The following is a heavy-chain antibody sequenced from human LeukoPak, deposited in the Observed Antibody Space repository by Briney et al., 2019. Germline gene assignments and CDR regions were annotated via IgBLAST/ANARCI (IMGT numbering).Heavy chain of an antibody. V-gene: IGHV3-23*01. Sequence: PGGSLRLSCAASGFTFTNYAMSWVRQAPGKGLEWVATFSAGGDSTSYADTAKGRFTISRDISKNTLYLQMNSLRAEDTAVYYCAKDLLGYQLPSTFAYWGQGTLVTVSS. CDR2: FSAGGDST. CDR1: GFTFTNYA. J-gene: IGHJ4*02. D-gene: IGHD2-2*01. CDR3: AKDLLGYQLPSTFAY.